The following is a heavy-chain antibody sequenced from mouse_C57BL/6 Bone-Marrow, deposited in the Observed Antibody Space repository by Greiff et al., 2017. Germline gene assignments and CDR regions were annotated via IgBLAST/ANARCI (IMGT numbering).Heavy chain of an antibody. Sequence: QVQLKQPGAELVKPGASVKLSCKASGYTFTSYWMHWVKQRPGQGLEWIGMIHPNSGSTNYNEKFKSKATLTVDKSSSTAYMQLSSLTSEDSAVYYCATCVPLFAYWGQGTLVTVSA. V-gene: IGHV1-64*01. CDR1: GYTFTSYW. J-gene: IGHJ3*01. CDR2: IHPNSGST. CDR3: ATCVPLFAY.